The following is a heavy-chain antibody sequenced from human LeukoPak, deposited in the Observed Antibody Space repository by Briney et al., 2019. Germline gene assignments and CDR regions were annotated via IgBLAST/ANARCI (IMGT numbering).Heavy chain of an antibody. Sequence: GGSLRLSCAASGFTFSSYAMSWVRQAPGKGLEYVSSIGGSGHSTYYADSLKGRFTISRDNSKNALYLQMSSLRSEDTALYYCVKDLSGRYAFDYWGQGTLVTVSS. CDR1: GFTFSSYA. V-gene: IGHV3-64D*08. CDR3: VKDLSGRYAFDY. D-gene: IGHD1-26*01. J-gene: IGHJ4*02. CDR2: IGGSGHST.